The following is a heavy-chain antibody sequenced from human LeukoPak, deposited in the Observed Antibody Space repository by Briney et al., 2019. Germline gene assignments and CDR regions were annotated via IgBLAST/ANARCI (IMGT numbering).Heavy chain of an antibody. CDR3: ASSVAVAGYDAFDI. Sequence: SETLSLTCSVSGGSISSYYWSWIRQPPGKGLEWIGYIYYSGSTNYNPSLKSRVTISVDTSKNQFSLKLSSVTAADTAVYYCASSVAVAGYDAFDIWGQGTMVTVSS. J-gene: IGHJ3*02. D-gene: IGHD6-19*01. CDR2: IYYSGST. CDR1: GGSISSYY. V-gene: IGHV4-59*01.